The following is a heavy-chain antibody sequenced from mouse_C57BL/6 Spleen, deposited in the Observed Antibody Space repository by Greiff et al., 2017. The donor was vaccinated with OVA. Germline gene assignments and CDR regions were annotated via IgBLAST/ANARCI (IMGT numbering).Heavy chain of an antibody. J-gene: IGHJ3*01. CDR2: IDTSDSYT. CDR3: ARDDYGVFAY. D-gene: IGHD2-4*01. Sequence: QVQLQQPGAELVMPGASVKLSCKASGYTFTSYWMHWVKQRPGQGLEWIGEIDTSDSYTNYNQKFKGKSTLTVDKSSSTAYMQLSSLTSEDSAVYYCARDDYGVFAYWGQGTLVTVSA. V-gene: IGHV1-69*01. CDR1: GYTFTSYW.